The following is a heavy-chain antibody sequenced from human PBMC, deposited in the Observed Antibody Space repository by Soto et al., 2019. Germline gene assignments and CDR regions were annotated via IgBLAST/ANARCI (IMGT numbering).Heavy chain of an antibody. Sequence: QVQLQESGPGLVKPSQTLSLTCTVSGGSISSGDYYWSWIRQPPGKGLEWIGYIYYSGSTYYNPSLKSRVTISVETSKNQFSLKLSSVTAADTAVYYCARDRRDYGDYGYYGMDVWGQGTTVTVSS. J-gene: IGHJ6*02. CDR3: ARDRRDYGDYGYYGMDV. V-gene: IGHV4-30-4*01. D-gene: IGHD4-17*01. CDR1: GGSISSGDYY. CDR2: IYYSGST.